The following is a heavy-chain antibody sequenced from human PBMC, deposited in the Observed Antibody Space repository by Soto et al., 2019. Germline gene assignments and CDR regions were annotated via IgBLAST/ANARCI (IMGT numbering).Heavy chain of an antibody. Sequence: QVQLVQSGAEVKKPGSSVKVSCKASGGTFNNYAISWVRQAPGQGLEWMGGIIPIIGTADYAHKFQGRLAISADESTVTTFLELRSLRSEDTALYYCARGGVDVVATSAFDYWGQGTLVTVSS. CDR2: IIPIIGTA. CDR1: GGTFNNYA. V-gene: IGHV1-69*01. CDR3: ARGGVDVVATSAFDY. D-gene: IGHD5-12*01. J-gene: IGHJ4*02.